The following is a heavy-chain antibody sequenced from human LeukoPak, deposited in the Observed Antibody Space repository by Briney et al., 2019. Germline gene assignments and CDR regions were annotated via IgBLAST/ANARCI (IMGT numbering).Heavy chain of an antibody. V-gene: IGHV4-34*01. Sequence: PSETLSLTCAVYGGSFSGYYWSWIRQPPGKGLEWIGEVNHSGGTNYNPSLRSRLTISVDTSKNQFSLKLSSVTAADTAVYYCARRQKLRYFDWLPHPGAHNWFDPWGQGTLVTVSS. CDR1: GGSFSGYY. CDR2: VNHSGGT. CDR3: ARRQKLRYFDWLPHPGAHNWFDP. J-gene: IGHJ5*02. D-gene: IGHD3-9*01.